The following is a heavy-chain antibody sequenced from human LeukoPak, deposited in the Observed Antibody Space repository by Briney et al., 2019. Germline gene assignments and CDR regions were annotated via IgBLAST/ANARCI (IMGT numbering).Heavy chain of an antibody. J-gene: IGHJ4*02. CDR2: IYYSGST. CDR1: GGSSSSYY. V-gene: IGHV4-59*12. Sequence: PSETLSLTCTVSGGSSSSYYWSWIRQPPGKGLEGSGYIYYSGSTNYNPSLKSRVTISVDTSKNQFSLKLSSVTAADTAVYYCARSRYYDSSGQDSWGQGTLVTVSS. D-gene: IGHD3-22*01. CDR3: ARSRYYDSSGQDS.